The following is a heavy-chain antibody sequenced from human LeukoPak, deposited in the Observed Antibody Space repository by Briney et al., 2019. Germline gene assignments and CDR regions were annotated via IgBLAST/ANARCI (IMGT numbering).Heavy chain of an antibody. CDR2: INWNGGST. D-gene: IGHD3-10*01. CDR1: GFTFDDYG. Sequence: GGSLRLSCAASGFTFDDYGMSWVRQAPGKGLEWVSGINWNGGSTGHADSVKGRFTISRDNAKNSLYLQMNSLRAEDTALYYCARDKDGSGSYYMSGFDYWGQGTLVTVSS. J-gene: IGHJ4*02. CDR3: ARDKDGSGSYYMSGFDY. V-gene: IGHV3-20*04.